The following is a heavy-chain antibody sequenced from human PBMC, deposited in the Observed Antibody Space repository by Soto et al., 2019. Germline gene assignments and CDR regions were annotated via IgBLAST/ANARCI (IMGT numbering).Heavy chain of an antibody. V-gene: IGHV3-64*02. J-gene: IGHJ4*02. CDR1: GFTFSIYC. CDR2: ITTDGGST. CDR3: ARSRDGYNLIDY. Sequence: GGPLRLSCEASGFTFSIYCMHWVRQAPGKGLESVSGITTDGGSTYYADSVKGRFTISRDNSKNTLYLQMGSLRAEDMAVYYCARSRDGYNLIDYWGLGTLVTVSS. D-gene: IGHD5-12*01.